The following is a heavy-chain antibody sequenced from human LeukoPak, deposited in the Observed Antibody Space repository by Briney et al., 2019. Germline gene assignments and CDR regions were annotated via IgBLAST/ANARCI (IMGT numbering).Heavy chain of an antibody. J-gene: IGHJ5*02. CDR3: ARDSQYFDGRNWFDP. CDR1: GYTFSAYY. Sequence: ASVKVSFKASGYTFSAYYVHWVRQAPGQGLEWMGWINPNNGGTDYAQKFQGRVTMTRDTSISTAYMELNRLRYDDTAMYYCARDSQYFDGRNWFDPWGQGTLVTVSS. D-gene: IGHD3-9*01. CDR2: INPNNGGT. V-gene: IGHV1-2*02.